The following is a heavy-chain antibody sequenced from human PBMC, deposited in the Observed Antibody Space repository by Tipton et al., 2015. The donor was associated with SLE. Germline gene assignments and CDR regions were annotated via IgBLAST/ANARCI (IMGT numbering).Heavy chain of an antibody. CDR3: ASLRTEYYYGSRAYY. CDR1: GGSFSGYY. J-gene: IGHJ4*02. CDR2: INHSGST. V-gene: IGHV4-34*01. Sequence: TLSLTCAVYGGSFSGYYWSWIRQPPGKGLEWIGEINHSGSTNYNPSLKSRVTISVDTSKNRFSLKLSSVTAADTAVYYCASLRTEYYYGSRAYYWGQGALVTVSS. D-gene: IGHD3-10*01.